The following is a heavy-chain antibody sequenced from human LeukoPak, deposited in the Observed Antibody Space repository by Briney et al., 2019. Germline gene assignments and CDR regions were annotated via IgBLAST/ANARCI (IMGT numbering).Heavy chain of an antibody. CDR3: ARVGVGTVAGNYFDD. D-gene: IGHD6-19*01. CDR2: IRDSGGTA. J-gene: IGHJ4*02. Sequence: PGGSLRLSCAASGFTFSSYAMSWVRQAPGKGLEWVSTIRDSGGTAYYADSVKGRFAISRDNFKNTLYLQMNSLRAEDTAVYYCARVGVGTVAGNYFDDWGQGTLVTVSS. V-gene: IGHV3-23*01. CDR1: GFTFSSYA.